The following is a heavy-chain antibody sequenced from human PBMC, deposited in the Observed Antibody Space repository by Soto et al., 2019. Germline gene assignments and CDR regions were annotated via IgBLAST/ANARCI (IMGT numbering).Heavy chain of an antibody. CDR2: IKSKTDGGTT. D-gene: IGHD3-10*01. CDR3: TTTVGVWFGEVFGMDV. V-gene: IGHV3-15*07. J-gene: IGHJ6*02. Sequence: GGSLRLSCAASGFTFSNAWMNWVRQAPGKGLEWVGRIKSKTDGGTTDYAAPVKGRFTISRDDSKNTLYLQMNSLKTEDTAVYYCTTTVGVWFGEVFGMDVWGQGTTVTVSS. CDR1: GFTFSNAW.